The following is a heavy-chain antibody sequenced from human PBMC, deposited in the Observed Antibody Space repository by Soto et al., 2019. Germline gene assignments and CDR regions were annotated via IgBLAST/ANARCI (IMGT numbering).Heavy chain of an antibody. D-gene: IGHD2-8*02. CDR1: GFTFSYYY. CDR2: ISSSGRDM. J-gene: IGHJ4*02. CDR3: ARVNPATGLYYFDY. Sequence: QVQLVESGGGLVKPGESLRLSCAASGFTFSYYYMTWIRQAPGRGLEWASYISSSGRDMYYADSVKGRFTISRDNAKNSLYLQMNSLRAEDTALYYCARVNPATGLYYFDYWGQGTLVTVSS. V-gene: IGHV3-11*01.